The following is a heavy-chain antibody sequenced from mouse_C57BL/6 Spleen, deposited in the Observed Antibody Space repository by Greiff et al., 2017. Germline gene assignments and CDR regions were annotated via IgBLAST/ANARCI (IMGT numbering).Heavy chain of an antibody. V-gene: IGHV1-81*01. CDR2: IYPRSGNT. CDR1: GYTFTSYG. D-gene: IGHD2-4*01. Sequence: LQESGAELARPGASVKLSCKASGYTFTSYGISWVKQRTGQGLEWIGEIYPRSGNTYYNEKFKGKATLTADKSSSTAYMELRSLTSEDSAVYFCARRGYDYGYAMDYWGQGTSVTVSS. J-gene: IGHJ4*01. CDR3: ARRGYDYGYAMDY.